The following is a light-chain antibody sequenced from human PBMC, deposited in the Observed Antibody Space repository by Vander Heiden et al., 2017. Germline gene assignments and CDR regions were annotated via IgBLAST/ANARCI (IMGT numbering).Light chain of an antibody. CDR1: SSDVGGYDY. CDR3: CSFTSTTTYV. Sequence: SLTQPASVSGSPSKAITISCTGTSSDVGGYDYVSWYQQHPGKAPKLVIYDVTNRPSGISDRFSGSKSGNTASLNISGLQAEDEADYYCCSFTSTTTYVFGTGTQVTVL. CDR2: DVT. V-gene: IGLV2-14*03. J-gene: IGLJ1*01.